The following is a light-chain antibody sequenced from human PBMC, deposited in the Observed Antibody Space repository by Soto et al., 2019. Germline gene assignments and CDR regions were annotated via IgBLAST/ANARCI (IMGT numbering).Light chain of an antibody. V-gene: IGKV2-24*01. CDR3: VQFSHFPRT. Sequence: DIVLTQPPLSSPVTLGQPASISCRSSQNLVYSDGNTYLSWLQQRPGQPPRLLIYQISNRFSGVPDRFSGSGAVTDFALTISRVEAEDVGIYSCVQFSHFPRTFGQGTKVEIK. CDR2: QIS. CDR1: QNLVYSDGNTY. J-gene: IGKJ1*01.